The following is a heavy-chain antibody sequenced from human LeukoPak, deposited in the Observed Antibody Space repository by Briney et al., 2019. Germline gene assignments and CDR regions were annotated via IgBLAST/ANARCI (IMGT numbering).Heavy chain of an antibody. CDR2: ISGSGRTT. Sequence: GGSLRLSCAASGFTFSNYAMSWVRQAPGKGLEWVSAISGSGRTTYYADSVKGRFTISRDNSKNTLFLQMNSLRAEDTAVYYCARDHHGYSYENWFDPWGQGTLVTVSS. V-gene: IGHV3-23*01. CDR1: GFTFSNYA. J-gene: IGHJ5*02. D-gene: IGHD5-18*01. CDR3: ARDHHGYSYENWFDP.